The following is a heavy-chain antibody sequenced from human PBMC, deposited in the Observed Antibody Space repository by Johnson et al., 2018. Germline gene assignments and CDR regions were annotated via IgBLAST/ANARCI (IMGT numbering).Heavy chain of an antibody. CDR2: MSFDGSNK. V-gene: IGHV3-30*18. D-gene: IGHD1-1*01. J-gene: IGHJ6*02. CDR3: AKPWTGYYYAMDV. CDR1: GFAFGKYA. Sequence: VQLVESGGGVVQPVRSLRVSCAASGFAFGKYAMHWTRQTPGKGLEWVAAMSFDGSNKYYADSLKGRFTISRNNSKNTLYMQMNSLRAEDTAVYYCAKPWTGYYYAMDVWGRGTTVTVSS.